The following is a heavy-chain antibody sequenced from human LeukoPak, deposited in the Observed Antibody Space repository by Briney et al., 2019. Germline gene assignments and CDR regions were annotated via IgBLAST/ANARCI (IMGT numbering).Heavy chain of an antibody. D-gene: IGHD1-26*01. V-gene: IGHV3-21*01. CDR2: ISSSSSYI. CDR1: GFTFSSYS. CDR3: ARVGATTGYYYYMDV. Sequence: GGSLRLSCAASGFTFSSYSMNWVRQAPGKGLEWVSSISSSSSYIYYADSVKGRFTISRDNAKNSLYLQMNSLRAEDTAVYYCARVGATTGYYYYMDVWGKGTTVTVSS. J-gene: IGHJ6*03.